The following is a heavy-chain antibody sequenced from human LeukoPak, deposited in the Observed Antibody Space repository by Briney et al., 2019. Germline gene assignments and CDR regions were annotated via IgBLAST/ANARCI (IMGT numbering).Heavy chain of an antibody. CDR2: ISGSGGST. CDR1: GFTFSSYA. Sequence: GGSLRLSCAASGFTFSSYAMSWVRQAPGKGLEWVSAISGSGGSTYYADSVKGRFTISRDNSKNTLYLQMNSLRAEDTAVYYCARDGDIGYSYFFGKSYYFDYWGQGTLVTVSS. J-gene: IGHJ4*02. D-gene: IGHD5-18*01. V-gene: IGHV3-23*01. CDR3: ARDGDIGYSYFFGKSYYFDY.